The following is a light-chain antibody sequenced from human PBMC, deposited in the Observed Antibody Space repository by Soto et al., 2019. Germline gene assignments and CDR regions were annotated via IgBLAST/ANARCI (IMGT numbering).Light chain of an antibody. CDR1: QTISSW. Sequence: DIQMTQSPSTLSGSVGDRVTITCRASQTISSWLALYQQKPGKARKLLIYDASSLESGVPSRVSGSGSGTEFTLTISRLQPDDFGRYYCQQYNRYSLTFGGGTKVDIK. CDR3: QQYNRYSLT. CDR2: DAS. V-gene: IGKV1-5*01. J-gene: IGKJ4*01.